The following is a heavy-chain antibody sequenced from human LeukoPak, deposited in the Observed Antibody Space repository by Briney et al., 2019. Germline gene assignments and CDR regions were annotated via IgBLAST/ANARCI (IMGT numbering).Heavy chain of an antibody. Sequence: PGGSLRLSCAASGFTFSSYAMHWVRQAPGKGLEWVAVISYDGSNKYYADSVKGRFTISRDNSKNTLYLQMNSLRAEDTAVYYCARDSPAANDYWGQGTLVTVSS. J-gene: IGHJ4*02. V-gene: IGHV3-30-3*01. D-gene: IGHD2-2*01. CDR1: GFTFSSYA. CDR2: ISYDGSNK. CDR3: ARDSPAANDY.